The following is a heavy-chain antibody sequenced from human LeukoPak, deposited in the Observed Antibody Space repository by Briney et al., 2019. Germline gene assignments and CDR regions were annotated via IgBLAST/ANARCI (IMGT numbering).Heavy chain of an antibody. J-gene: IGHJ4*02. CDR3: ARQDSSSWWEIDY. D-gene: IGHD6-13*01. CDR1: GASIGSYN. Sequence: SETLSLTCTVSGASIGSYNWSWIRQPPGKGLEWIGYIYHSGSTNYNPSLKSRVTISVDTSKNQFSLKLSSVIAADTAVYFCARQDSSSWWEIDYWGQGTLVTVSS. V-gene: IGHV4-59*08. CDR2: IYHSGST.